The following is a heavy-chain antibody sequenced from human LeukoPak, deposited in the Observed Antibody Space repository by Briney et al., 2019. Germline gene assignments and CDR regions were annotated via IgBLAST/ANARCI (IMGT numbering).Heavy chain of an antibody. CDR3: ARAISGYSSGWYWGAAIDY. CDR2: INPNSGGT. V-gene: IGHV1-2*02. D-gene: IGHD6-19*01. J-gene: IGHJ4*02. Sequence: ASVKVFCTASGYTFTGYYMQWVRQAPGQGLEWMGWINPNSGGTNYAQKFQGRVTMTRDTSISTAYMELSRLRSDDTAVYYCARAISGYSSGWYWGAAIDYWGQGTLVTVSS. CDR1: GYTFTGYY.